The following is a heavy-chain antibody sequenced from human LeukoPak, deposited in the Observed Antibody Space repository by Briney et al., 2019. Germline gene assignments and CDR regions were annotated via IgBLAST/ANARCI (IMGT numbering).Heavy chain of an antibody. Sequence: GSLRLSCAASGFTFSNAWMSWVRQAPGKGLEWIGSIYYSGSTYYNPSLKSRVTISVDTSKNQFSLKLSSVTAADTAVYYCAIAGDTAMALFDYWGQGTLVTVSS. CDR2: IYYSGST. V-gene: IGHV4-38-2*01. J-gene: IGHJ4*02. CDR3: AIAGDTAMALFDY. D-gene: IGHD5-18*01. CDR1: GFTFSNAW.